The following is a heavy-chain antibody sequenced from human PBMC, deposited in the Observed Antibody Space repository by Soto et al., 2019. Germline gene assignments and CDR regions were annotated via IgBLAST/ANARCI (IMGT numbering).Heavy chain of an antibody. CDR2: TSYDGCDK. CDR1: GFTFRSYV. CDR3: ARWGTTGGLDV. J-gene: IGHJ1*01. V-gene: IGHV3-30*19. D-gene: IGHD3-16*01. Sequence: QVQLVESGGGVVQPGTSLRVSCVGSGFTFRSYVIHWVRQAPGKGLEWVALTSYDGCDKHYDDSVRSRFTISRDNSRNTVHLQMNSLRLEDTALYYCARWGTTGGLDVWGQGTLVSVSS.